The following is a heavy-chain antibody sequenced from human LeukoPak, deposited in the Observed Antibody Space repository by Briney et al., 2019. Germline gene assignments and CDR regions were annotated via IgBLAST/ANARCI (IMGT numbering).Heavy chain of an antibody. V-gene: IGHV4-38-2*02. Sequence: SETLTLTCTVSGGSIRGYYWSWIRQPPGKGLEWIGSIYHSGSTYYNPSLKSRVTISVDTSKNQFSLKLSSVTAADTAVYYCARGSSTGFDYWGQGTLVTVSS. J-gene: IGHJ4*02. CDR2: IYHSGST. CDR3: ARGSSTGFDY. D-gene: IGHD6-13*01. CDR1: GGSIRGYY.